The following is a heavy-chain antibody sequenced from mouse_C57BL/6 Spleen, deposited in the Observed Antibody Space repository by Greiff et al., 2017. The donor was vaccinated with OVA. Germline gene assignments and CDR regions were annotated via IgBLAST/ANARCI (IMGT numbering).Heavy chain of an antibody. CDR3: ARNDGYY. V-gene: IGHV1-59*01. CDR1: GYTFTSYW. Sequence: QVQLQQPGAELVRPGTSVKLSCKASGYTFTSYWMHWVKQRPGQGLEWIGVIDPSDSYTNYNQKFKGKATLTVDTSSSTAYMQLSSLTSEDSAVYYCARNDGYYWGKGTTLTVSS. CDR2: IDPSDSYT. D-gene: IGHD2-3*01. J-gene: IGHJ2*01.